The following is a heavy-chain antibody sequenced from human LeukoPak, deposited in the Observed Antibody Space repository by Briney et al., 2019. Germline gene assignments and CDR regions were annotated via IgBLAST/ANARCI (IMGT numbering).Heavy chain of an antibody. D-gene: IGHD3-3*01. V-gene: IGHV1-8*03. CDR2: MNPNSGNT. Sequence: ASVEVSCKASGYTFTSYDINWVRQATGQGLEWMGWMNPNSGNTGYAQKFQGRVTITRNTSISTAYMELSSLRSEDTAVYYCARGSYYDFWSGYQNNWFDPWGQGTLVTVSS. J-gene: IGHJ5*02. CDR1: GYTFTSYD. CDR3: ARGSYYDFWSGYQNNWFDP.